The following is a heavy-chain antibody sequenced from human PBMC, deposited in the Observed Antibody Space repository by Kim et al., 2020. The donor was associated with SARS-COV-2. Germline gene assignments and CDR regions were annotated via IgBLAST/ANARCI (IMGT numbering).Heavy chain of an antibody. CDR3: ARDSRYYYDSSGYYGY. CDR2: INPNSGGT. J-gene: IGHJ4*02. V-gene: IGHV1-2*06. D-gene: IGHD3-22*01. Sequence: ASVKVSCKASGYTFTGYYMHWVRQAPGQGLEWMGRINPNSGGTNYAQKFQGRVTMTRDTSISTAYMELSRLRSDDTAVYYCARDSRYYYDSSGYYGYWGQRALVTVAS. CDR1: GYTFTGYY.